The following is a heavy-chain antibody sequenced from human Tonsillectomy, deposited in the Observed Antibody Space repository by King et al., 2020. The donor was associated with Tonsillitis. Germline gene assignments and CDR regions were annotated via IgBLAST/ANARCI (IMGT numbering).Heavy chain of an antibody. J-gene: IGHJ4*02. V-gene: IGHV3-23*04. D-gene: IGHD2-15*01. CDR1: GFMFRNYA. CDR2: SSGSGDST. CDR3: GSYWRGDSCYSGYYDY. Sequence: VQLVESGGGLVQPGESLRLSCAASGFMFRNYAMSWVRQAPGKGLEWVSSISGSSGSGDSTYYADSLKGRFTISRDNSKNTLYLQMNSLGVADPAVYYCGSYWRGDSCYSGYYDYRGQGTLVTVSP.